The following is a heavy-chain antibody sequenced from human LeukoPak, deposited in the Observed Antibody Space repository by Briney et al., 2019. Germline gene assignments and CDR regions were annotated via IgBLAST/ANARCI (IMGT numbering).Heavy chain of an antibody. D-gene: IGHD3-9*01. Sequence: PGGSLRLSCAGSGFTFSNYGMHWVRQAPGKGPEWVAVISYDGTNKYYADSVKGRFIISRDNSKNTVDLQMNSLRAEDTAVYYCVNGFDHRYYGMDVWGQGTTVTVSS. CDR2: ISYDGTNK. CDR3: VNGFDHRYYGMDV. CDR1: GFTFSNYG. V-gene: IGHV3-30*18. J-gene: IGHJ6*02.